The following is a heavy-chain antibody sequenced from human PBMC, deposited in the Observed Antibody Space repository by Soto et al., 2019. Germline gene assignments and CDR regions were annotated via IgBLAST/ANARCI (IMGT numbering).Heavy chain of an antibody. J-gene: IGHJ4*02. V-gene: IGHV4-4*02. CDR2: VFHSGSV. D-gene: IGHD1-1*01. CDR1: GGSLSTPVW. CDR3: ARKAWTRLDY. Sequence: TLSLTCGVSGGSLSTPVWWTWVRLTPGKGLEWIGEVFHSGSVNYNPSLQSRVTISVDKSTNHFSLRLTSVTAADTAVYYCARKAWTRLDYWGQGALVTVS.